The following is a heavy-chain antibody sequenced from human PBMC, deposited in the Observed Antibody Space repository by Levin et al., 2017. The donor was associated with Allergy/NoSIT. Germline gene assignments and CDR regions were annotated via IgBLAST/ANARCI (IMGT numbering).Heavy chain of an antibody. CDR3: ARLDDDSDY. CDR1: GGSISSSSYY. J-gene: IGHJ4*02. Sequence: SDTLSLTCTVSGGSISSSSYYWGWIRQPPGKGLEWIGSIYYSGSTYYNPSLKSRVTISVDTSKNQFSLKLSSVTAADTAVYYCARLDDDSDYWGQGTLVTVSS. CDR2: IYYSGST. D-gene: IGHD1-1*01. V-gene: IGHV4-39*01.